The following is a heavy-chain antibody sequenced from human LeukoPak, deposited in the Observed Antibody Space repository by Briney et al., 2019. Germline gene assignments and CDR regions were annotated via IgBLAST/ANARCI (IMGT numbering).Heavy chain of an antibody. Sequence: PGGSLRLSCAASGFTFSRYWMHWVRQAPGKGLVWVSRIKGDGTGTSYADSVKGRFTISRDNAKNTLYLQMNSLTDEDTAMYYCVSGYSSAYYASGADYWGQGTLVTVSS. D-gene: IGHD6-19*01. J-gene: IGHJ4*02. CDR3: VSGYSSAYYASGADY. CDR2: IKGDGTGT. V-gene: IGHV3-74*01. CDR1: GFTFSRYW.